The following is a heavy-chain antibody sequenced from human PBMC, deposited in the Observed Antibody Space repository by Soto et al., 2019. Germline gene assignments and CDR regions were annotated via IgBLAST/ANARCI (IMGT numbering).Heavy chain of an antibody. CDR3: ARSEGYPLTGAFDL. CDR1: GGSISTYY. J-gene: IGHJ3*01. Sequence: SETLSLTWTVSGGSISTYYWSWIRQPPGKGLEWIGYVTYSGGPTYNPSLKSRVTISVDTDKKLSLNLTSVTAPDTAVYYCARSEGYPLTGAFDLWGQGQTVTVSS. D-gene: IGHD2-2*01. CDR2: VTYSGGP. V-gene: IGHV4-59*01.